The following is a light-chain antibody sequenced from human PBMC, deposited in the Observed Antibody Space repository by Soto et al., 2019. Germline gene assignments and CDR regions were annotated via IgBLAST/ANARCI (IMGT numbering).Light chain of an antibody. Sequence: EIVLTQSPATLSLSPGERATLSCRASQSVSSYLAWYQQKPGQAPRLLIYDASNRATVIPARFSGSGSGTDFTLTISSQEPEDFAVYYCQQRSNWPPYTFGQGTKLEIK. V-gene: IGKV3-11*01. CDR2: DAS. CDR3: QQRSNWPPYT. J-gene: IGKJ2*01. CDR1: QSVSSY.